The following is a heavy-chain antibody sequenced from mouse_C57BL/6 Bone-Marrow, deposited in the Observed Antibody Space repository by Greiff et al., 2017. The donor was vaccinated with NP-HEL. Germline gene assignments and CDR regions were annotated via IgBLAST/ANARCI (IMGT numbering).Heavy chain of an antibody. CDR2: IDPETGGT. J-gene: IGHJ4*01. V-gene: IGHV1-15*01. D-gene: IGHD2-5*01. CDR1: GYTFTDYE. Sequence: VQLQQSGAELVRPGASVTLSCKASGYTFTDYEMHWVKQTPVHGLEWIGAIDPETGGTAYNQKFKGKAILTADKSSSTAYMELRSLTSEDSAVYYCTRKAYYSNYYYAMDYWGQGTSVTVSS. CDR3: TRKAYYSNYYYAMDY.